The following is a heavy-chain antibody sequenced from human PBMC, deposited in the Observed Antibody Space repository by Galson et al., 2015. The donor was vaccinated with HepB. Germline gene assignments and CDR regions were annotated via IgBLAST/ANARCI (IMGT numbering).Heavy chain of an antibody. CDR3: ARAPGGSGWYGY. CDR2: IIPILGIA. J-gene: IGHJ4*02. CDR1: GGTFSSYT. D-gene: IGHD6-19*01. V-gene: IGHV1-69*02. Sequence: SVKVSCKASGGTFSSYTISWVRQAPGQGLEWMGRIIPILGIANYAQKFQGRVTITADKSTSTAYMELSSLRSEDTAVYYCARAPGGSGWYGYWGQGTLVTVSS.